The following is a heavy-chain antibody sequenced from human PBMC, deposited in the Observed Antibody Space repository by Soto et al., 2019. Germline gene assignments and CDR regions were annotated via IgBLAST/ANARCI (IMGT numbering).Heavy chain of an antibody. V-gene: IGHV3-74*01. CDR3: AKVFYGSGSYYSVPTLGGMDV. Sequence: PGGSLRLSCAASGFTFSSYWMHWVRQAPGKGLVWVSRINSDGSSTSYAGSVKGRFTISRDNSKNTLYLQMNSLRAEDTAVYYCAKVFYGSGSYYSVPTLGGMDVWGQGTTVTVSS. CDR1: GFTFSSYW. CDR2: INSDGSST. D-gene: IGHD3-10*01. J-gene: IGHJ6*02.